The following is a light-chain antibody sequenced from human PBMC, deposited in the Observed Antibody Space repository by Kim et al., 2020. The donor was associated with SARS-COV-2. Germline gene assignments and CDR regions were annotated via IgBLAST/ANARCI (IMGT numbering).Light chain of an antibody. V-gene: IGLV3-21*04. CDR3: QVWDSSSDHVV. J-gene: IGLJ2*01. Sequence: SYELTQPPSVSVAPGETARITCAGINIGSKRVHWYQQKPGQAPVLVIYLDRDRPSGIPERFSGSTSGNTATLTISRVEAGDEADYYCQVWDSSSDHVVFGGGTQLTVL. CDR1: NIGSKR. CDR2: LDR.